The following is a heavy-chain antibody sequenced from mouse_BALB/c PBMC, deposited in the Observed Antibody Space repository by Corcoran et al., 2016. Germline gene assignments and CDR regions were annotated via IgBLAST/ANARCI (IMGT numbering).Heavy chain of an antibody. CDR1: GYTFTNYG. V-gene: IGHV9-1*02. CDR3: ARYYVSSYFDY. CDR2: INTYTGEP. D-gene: IGHD1-1*01. Sequence: QIQLVQSGPELKKPGETVKISCKASGYTFTNYGMNWVKQAPGKGLKWMGWINTYTGEPTYADDFKGRFAFSLETSASTAYLQINNLKNEDMATYFCARYYVSSYFDYWGQGTTLTVSS. J-gene: IGHJ2*01.